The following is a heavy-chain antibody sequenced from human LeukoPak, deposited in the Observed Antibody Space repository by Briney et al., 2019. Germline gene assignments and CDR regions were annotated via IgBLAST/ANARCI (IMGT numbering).Heavy chain of an antibody. J-gene: IGHJ4*02. CDR1: GFTFSSYS. Sequence: GGSLRLSCAASGFTFSSYSMNWVRQAPGKGLEWVSSISSSSSYIDYADSVKGRFTVSRDNAKNSLYLQMNSLRAEDTAVYYCARDYCSSTSCYHFDYWGQGTLVTVSS. CDR3: ARDYCSSTSCYHFDY. D-gene: IGHD2-2*01. V-gene: IGHV3-21*01. CDR2: ISSSSSYI.